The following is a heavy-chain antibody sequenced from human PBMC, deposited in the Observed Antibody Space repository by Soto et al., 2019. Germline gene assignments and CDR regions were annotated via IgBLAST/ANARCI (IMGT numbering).Heavy chain of an antibody. CDR2: IYYRGST. V-gene: IGHV4-30-4*01. D-gene: IGHD3-22*01. CDR3: ARARYYYDSSGPFDP. Sequence: QVQLQESGPGLVKPSQTLSLTCTVSGGSISSGDYYWSWIRQPPGKGLEWIGYIYYRGSTYYNPSRKSRVTMSVVTSKNQFSRKLSSVTAADTAVYYCARARYYYDSSGPFDPWGQGTLVTVSS. J-gene: IGHJ5*02. CDR1: GGSISSGDYY.